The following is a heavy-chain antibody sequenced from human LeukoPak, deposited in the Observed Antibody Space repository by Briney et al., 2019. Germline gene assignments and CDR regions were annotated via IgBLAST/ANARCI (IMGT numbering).Heavy chain of an antibody. J-gene: IGHJ4*02. D-gene: IGHD3-22*01. CDR3: ARADSGGYYGIGYFDY. CDR1: GFTFSTSG. CDR2: IGSSSSSI. V-gene: IGHV3-48*04. Sequence: PGGSLRLSCAASGFTFSTSGINWVRQAPGKGLEWLSYIGSSSSSIYYADSVKGRFTISRDNAKNSLYLQMNSLRAEDTAVYYCARADSGGYYGIGYFDYWGQGTLVTVSS.